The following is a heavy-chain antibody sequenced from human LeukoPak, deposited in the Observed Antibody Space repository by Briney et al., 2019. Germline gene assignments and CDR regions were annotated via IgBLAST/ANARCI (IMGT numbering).Heavy chain of an antibody. V-gene: IGHV3-23*01. CDR3: AKEKQQLVLTYNWFDP. CDR2: ISGSGGST. CDR1: GFTFSSYA. Sequence: GGSLRLSCAASGFTFSSYAMSWVRQAPGKGLEWVSAISGSGGSTYYADSVKGRFTISRDNSKNTLYLQMNSLRAEDTVVYYCAKEKQQLVLTYNWFDPWGQGTLVTVSS. J-gene: IGHJ5*02. D-gene: IGHD6-13*01.